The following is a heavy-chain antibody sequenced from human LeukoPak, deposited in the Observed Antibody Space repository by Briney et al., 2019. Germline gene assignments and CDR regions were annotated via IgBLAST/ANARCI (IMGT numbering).Heavy chain of an antibody. CDR1: GFTFSSYA. CDR2: ISGSGGST. J-gene: IGHJ6*03. V-gene: IGHV3-23*01. CDR3: AKDPGGYYYYYMDV. Sequence: QSGGSLRLSCAASGFTFSSYAMSWVRQAPRKGLEWVSAISGSGGSTYYADSVKGRFTISRDNSKNTLYLQMNSLRAEDTAVYYCAKDPGGYYYYYMDVWGKGTTVTVSS. D-gene: IGHD3-10*01.